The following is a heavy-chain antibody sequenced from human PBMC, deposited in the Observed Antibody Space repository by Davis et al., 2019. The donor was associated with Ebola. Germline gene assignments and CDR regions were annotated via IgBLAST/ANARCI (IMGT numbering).Heavy chain of an antibody. CDR3: AKGWDSFSSSFYLDWYFGL. J-gene: IGHJ2*01. Sequence: GESLKISCAASGFIFGNYAMNWVRQAPGKGLEWVSTVSNSGGSTYYADSVKGRFTIYRDNSKNTVYLQMNNLRADDTAVYYCAKGWDSFSSSFYLDWYFGLWGRGTLVTVSS. CDR1: GFIFGNYA. V-gene: IGHV3-23*01. CDR2: VSNSGGST. D-gene: IGHD6-13*01.